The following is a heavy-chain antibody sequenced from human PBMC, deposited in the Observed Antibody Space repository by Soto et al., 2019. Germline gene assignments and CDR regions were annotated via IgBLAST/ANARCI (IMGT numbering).Heavy chain of an antibody. CDR2: ISSSGSTI. CDR3: ARAKYDCWSVYFGFRGSYHYGMEV. CDR1: GFTFSSYE. V-gene: IGHV3-48*03. J-gene: IGHJ6*02. D-gene: IGHD3-3*01. Sequence: EVQLVESGGGLVQPGGSLRLSCAASGFTFSSYEMNWVRQAPGKGLEWVSYISSSGSTIYYADSVKGRFTISRDNAKNSLYLQMNGLRADDTAVYYCARAKYDCWSVYFGFRGSYHYGMEVCGQGTTVTVSS.